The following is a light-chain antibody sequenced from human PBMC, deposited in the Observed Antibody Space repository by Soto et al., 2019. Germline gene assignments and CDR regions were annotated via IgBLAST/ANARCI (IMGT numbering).Light chain of an antibody. CDR3: QEYNTWPWT. CDR1: QSVSSN. J-gene: IGKJ1*01. V-gene: IGKV3D-15*01. Sequence: EIVMTQSPATLSVSPGERATLSCRASQSVSSNLAWYQQKPGQAPRLLIYGASSRATGIPDRFSGSGSGTDFTLTISRLEPEDFAVYYCQEYNTWPWTFGQGTKVDIK. CDR2: GAS.